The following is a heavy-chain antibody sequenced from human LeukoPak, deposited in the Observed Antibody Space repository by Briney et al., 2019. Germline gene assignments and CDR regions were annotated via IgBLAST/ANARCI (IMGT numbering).Heavy chain of an antibody. Sequence: ASVKVSCTASGYSFTGYYMHWVRQAPGQGLEWMGWINPNSGGTKYAQKFKGRVTMTRDTSISTAYMELSRLRSDDTAVYYCARGGRDGYNYFYYYYMDVWGKGTTVTISS. CDR1: GYSFTGYY. CDR2: INPNSGGT. CDR3: ARGGRDGYNYFYYYYMDV. D-gene: IGHD5-24*01. J-gene: IGHJ6*03. V-gene: IGHV1-2*02.